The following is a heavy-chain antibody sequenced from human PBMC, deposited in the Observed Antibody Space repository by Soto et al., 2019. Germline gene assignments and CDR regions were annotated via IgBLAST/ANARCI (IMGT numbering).Heavy chain of an antibody. CDR1: GYTFTGYY. V-gene: IGHV1-2*02. CDR2: INPNSGGT. Sequence: AAVKFSFKASGYTFTGYYMHWVRQAPGQGLDCIGWINPNSGGTNYAQKFQGRVTMTRATSISTAYMELSRLRSDVTAEYYFAMQYVVPARYYYYCGMDVWGQGTTINVS. CDR3: AMQYVVPARYYYYCGMDV. D-gene: IGHD2-2*01. J-gene: IGHJ6*02.